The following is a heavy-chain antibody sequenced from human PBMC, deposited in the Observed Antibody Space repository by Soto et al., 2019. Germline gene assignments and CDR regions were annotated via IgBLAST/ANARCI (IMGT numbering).Heavy chain of an antibody. CDR3: AKGGEGYCSGTSCLYHMDA. CDR1: GFTFSSYA. J-gene: IGHJ6*03. D-gene: IGHD2-15*01. CDR2: ISDSGST. V-gene: IGHV3-23*01. Sequence: EVQLLESGGGLVQPGGSRRLSCAASGFTFSSYAMSWVRQAPWKGLEWVSTISDSGSTYYADSVKGRFTISRDISKNTLYVQMSSLRAEDTAVYYCAKGGEGYCSGTSCLYHMDAWGKGTTVTVSS.